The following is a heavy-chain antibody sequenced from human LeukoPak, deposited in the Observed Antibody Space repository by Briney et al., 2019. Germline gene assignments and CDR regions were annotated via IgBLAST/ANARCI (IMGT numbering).Heavy chain of an antibody. J-gene: IGHJ5*02. CDR2: IYPGDSDT. CDR3: ARHGHSSSLGFGYNWFDP. D-gene: IGHD6-13*01. Sequence: GESLKISCKGSGYSFTSYWIGWVRQMPGKGLEWMGIIYPGDSDTRYSPSFQGQVTISADKSISTAYLQWSSLKASDTAMYYCARHGHSSSLGFGYNWFDPWGQGTLVTVSS. V-gene: IGHV5-51*01. CDR1: GYSFTSYW.